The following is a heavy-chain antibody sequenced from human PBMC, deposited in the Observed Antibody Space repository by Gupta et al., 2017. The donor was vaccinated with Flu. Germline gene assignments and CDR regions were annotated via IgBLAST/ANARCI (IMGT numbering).Heavy chain of an antibody. J-gene: IGHJ4*02. CDR1: GFTFSSYA. Sequence: EVQLFESGGGLVQPGGSLRLSCAASGFTFSSYAMSWVRQAPGKGLEWVSAISGSGGNTYYADSVKGRFTISRDNSKNTLYLQMNSRRAEDTAVYYCAESEASGNYDFDYWGQGTLVTVSS. CDR3: AESEASGNYDFDY. D-gene: IGHD1-26*01. V-gene: IGHV3-23*01. CDR2: ISGSGGNT.